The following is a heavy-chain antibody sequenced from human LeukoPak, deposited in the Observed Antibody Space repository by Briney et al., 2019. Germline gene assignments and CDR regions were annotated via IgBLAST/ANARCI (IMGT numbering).Heavy chain of an antibody. D-gene: IGHD5-18*01. V-gene: IGHV4-38-2*01. Sequence: PSETLSLTCAVSGYSISSGYYWGWIRQPPGKGLEWIGSIYHSGSTYYNPSLKSRVAISVDTSKNQFSLKLSSVTAADTAVYYCASRIQLWLLGGRRAFDIWGQGTMVTVSS. CDR3: ASRIQLWLLGGRRAFDI. J-gene: IGHJ3*02. CDR2: IYHSGST. CDR1: GYSISSGYY.